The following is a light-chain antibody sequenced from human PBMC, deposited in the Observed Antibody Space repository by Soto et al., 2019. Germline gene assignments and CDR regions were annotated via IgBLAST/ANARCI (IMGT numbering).Light chain of an antibody. Sequence: QAVLTQPPSASGTPGQRVNISCSGSSSNIGSNYVYWYRQFPGTAPKLLIQRNNQRPSGVPARFSGSKSGTSASLAISGLRSEDEADYYCGAWDDSLSGPVFGRGTKLTVL. CDR3: GAWDDSLSGPV. V-gene: IGLV1-47*01. CDR2: RNN. J-gene: IGLJ2*01. CDR1: SSNIGSNY.